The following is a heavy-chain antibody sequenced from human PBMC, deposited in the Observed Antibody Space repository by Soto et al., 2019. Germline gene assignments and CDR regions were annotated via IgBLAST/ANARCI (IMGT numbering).Heavy chain of an antibody. V-gene: IGHV3-23*01. CDR3: AKDKLMIAAAGTDY. D-gene: IGHD6-13*01. CDR1: GFTFSSYA. CDR2: ISGSGGST. Sequence: PGGSLRLSCAASGFTFSSYAMSWVRQAPGKGLEWVSAISGSGGSTYYADSVKGRFTISRDNSKNTLYLQMNSLRAEDTAVYYCAKDKLMIAAAGTDYWGQGTLVTVPQ. J-gene: IGHJ4*02.